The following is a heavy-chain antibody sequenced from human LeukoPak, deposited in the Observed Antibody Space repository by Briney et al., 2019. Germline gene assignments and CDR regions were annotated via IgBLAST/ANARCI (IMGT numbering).Heavy chain of an antibody. Sequence: GRSLRLSCAASGFTFNTYAMHWVRQAPGKGLEWVAIISYDGSNKYYADSVKGRFTSSRDNSKNTLYLQMNSLRAEDTAVYYCARGGPSYYYYYYMDVWGKGTTVTVSS. J-gene: IGHJ6*03. CDR2: ISYDGSNK. CDR1: GFTFNTYA. V-gene: IGHV3-30*07. D-gene: IGHD5-12*01. CDR3: ARGGPSYYYYYYMDV.